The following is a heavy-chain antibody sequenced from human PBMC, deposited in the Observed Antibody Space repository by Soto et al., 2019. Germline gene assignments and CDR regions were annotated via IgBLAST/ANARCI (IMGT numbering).Heavy chain of an antibody. J-gene: IGHJ4*02. CDR3: ARDQGSVLYTSSL. V-gene: IGHV4-59*01. D-gene: IGHD2-8*01. Sequence: SETLSLTCTVSGSSISSFYWSWIRQPPGKGLEWIGYIYYSGSTNYNPSLKSRVTISVDTSKNQFSLKLSSVTAADTSVYYCARDQGSVLYTSSLWGQGTLVTVS. CDR1: GSSISSFY. CDR2: IYYSGST.